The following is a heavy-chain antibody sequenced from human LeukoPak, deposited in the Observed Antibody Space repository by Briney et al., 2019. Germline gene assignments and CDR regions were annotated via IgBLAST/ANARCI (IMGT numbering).Heavy chain of an antibody. Sequence: PGGSLRLSCAASGFTFSSYGMHWVRQAPGKGLEWVAVIWYDGSHEYYVDSVKGRFTISRDNSKNTLYLQMNSLRAEDTAVYYCARGPGALLHWGQGILVTVSS. CDR3: ARGPGALLH. CDR2: IWYDGSHE. CDR1: GFTFSSYG. J-gene: IGHJ4*02. V-gene: IGHV3-33*01. D-gene: IGHD3-10*01.